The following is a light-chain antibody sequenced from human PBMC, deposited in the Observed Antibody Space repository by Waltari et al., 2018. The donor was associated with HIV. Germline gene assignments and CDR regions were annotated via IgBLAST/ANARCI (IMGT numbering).Light chain of an antibody. V-gene: IGKV3-15*01. Sequence: EIVMTQSPATLSVSPGERATLSCRASQSVSRNLAWYQQKPGQAPRLLIYGASTRATGIPARFSGSGSGTEFTLTISSLQSEDVAVYYCQQYNNWGTFGQGTKVEIK. J-gene: IGKJ1*01. CDR2: GAS. CDR3: QQYNNWGT. CDR1: QSVSRN.